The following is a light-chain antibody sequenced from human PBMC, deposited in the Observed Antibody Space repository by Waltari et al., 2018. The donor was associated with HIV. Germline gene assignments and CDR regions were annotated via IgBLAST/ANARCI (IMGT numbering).Light chain of an antibody. Sequence: QSALTQPPSASGTPGQRVTISCSGSSSNVGRNAVYWYQKFPGSAPQLVIYRDNQRPPGVSARFSGSKSGAAASLAISGLRSEDEADFDCSTWDDSLKDVLFGGGTKLTVL. J-gene: IGLJ2*01. CDR1: SSNVGRNA. V-gene: IGLV1-47*01. CDR3: STWDDSLKDVL. CDR2: RDN.